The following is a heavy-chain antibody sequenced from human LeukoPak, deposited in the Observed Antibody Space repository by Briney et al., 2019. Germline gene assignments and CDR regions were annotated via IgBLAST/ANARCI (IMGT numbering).Heavy chain of an antibody. J-gene: IGHJ4*02. CDR1: GYSFTSYW. Sequence: GESLKISCKGSGYSFTSYWIGWVRQMPGKGLEWMGIIYPGDSDTRYSPSFQGQVTISADKSISTAYLQWSSLKASDTAMYYCARHRDSAYDSSGYYSHLLDYWGQGTLVTVSS. CDR2: IYPGDSDT. D-gene: IGHD3-22*01. V-gene: IGHV5-51*01. CDR3: ARHRDSAYDSSGYYSHLLDY.